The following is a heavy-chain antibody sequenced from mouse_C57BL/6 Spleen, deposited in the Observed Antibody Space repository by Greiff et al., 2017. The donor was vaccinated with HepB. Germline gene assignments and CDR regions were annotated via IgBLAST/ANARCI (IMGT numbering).Heavy chain of an antibody. V-gene: IGHV1-59*01. CDR1: GYTFTSYW. D-gene: IGHD2-3*01. Sequence: QVQLQQPGAELVRPGTSVKLSCKASGYTFTSYWMHWVKQRPGQGLEWIGVIDPSDSYTNYNQKFKGKATLTVDTSSSTAYMQLSSLTSEDSAVYCCARGGYEEDYFDYWGQGTTLTVSS. CDR3: ARGGYEEDYFDY. J-gene: IGHJ2*01. CDR2: IDPSDSYT.